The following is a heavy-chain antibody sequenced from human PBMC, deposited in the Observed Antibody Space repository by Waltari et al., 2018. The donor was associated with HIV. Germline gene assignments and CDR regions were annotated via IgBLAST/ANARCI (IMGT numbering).Heavy chain of an antibody. J-gene: IGHJ6*02. V-gene: IGHV4-34*01. CDR2: LNHSGST. Sequence: QVQLRQWGAGLLKPSETLSLTCAVYGGSFSGSYWSWIRQPPGKGLEWFGELNHSGSTNYTPSHKRRVTISVDTSKNQFSLKLTSVTAADTAVFYCARARLVSRGQYCSTTSCLPHYYYYYGMDVWGQGTTVTVSS. CDR1: GGSFSGSY. D-gene: IGHD2-2*01. CDR3: ARARLVSRGQYCSTTSCLPHYYYYYGMDV.